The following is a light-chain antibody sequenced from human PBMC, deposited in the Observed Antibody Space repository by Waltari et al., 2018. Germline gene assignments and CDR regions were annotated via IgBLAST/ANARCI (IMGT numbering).Light chain of an antibody. CDR3: LLTYYGARV. CDR1: TGAVSRYNS. Sequence: QAVVTQEPSLAVSPGGTVTLPCASSTGAVSRYNSPYWLQQKPGQAPRTLISDTNDRRSWTPARFSGSLLGGKAALTLSGAQPEDEADYYCLLTYYGARVFGGGTKLTVL. V-gene: IGLV7-46*01. J-gene: IGLJ3*02. CDR2: DTN.